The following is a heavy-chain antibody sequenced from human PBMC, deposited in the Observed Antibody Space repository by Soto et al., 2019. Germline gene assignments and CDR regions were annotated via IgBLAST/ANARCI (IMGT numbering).Heavy chain of an antibody. V-gene: IGHV3-64D*08. CDR1: GFTFSDYA. Sequence: EVQLVESGGDLVQPGGSLRLSCSASGFTFSDYAMHWVRQAPGKGLEYFSAISSDGVSTYYADSVKGRFTISRDNAKNTVFLQMSSLRTEDTAVYYSCTMVRGAGHLGQGTLVTVSS. CDR2: ISSDGVST. CDR3: CTMVRGAGH. J-gene: IGHJ4*02. D-gene: IGHD3-10*01.